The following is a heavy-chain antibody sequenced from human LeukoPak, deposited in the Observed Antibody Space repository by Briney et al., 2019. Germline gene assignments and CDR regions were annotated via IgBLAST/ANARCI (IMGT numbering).Heavy chain of an antibody. CDR3: ARSGSTGYSLDY. J-gene: IGHJ4*02. V-gene: IGHV1-2*02. CDR2: IDPNSGDT. CDR1: GYTFTTYA. D-gene: IGHD3-22*01. Sequence: GASVKVSCKASGYTFTTYAISWVRQAPGQGLEWMGCIDPNSGDTKYAQKFQGRVSMPRDTSTRTAYMELSRLRSDDTAVYFCARSGSTGYSLDYWGQGTLVTVSS.